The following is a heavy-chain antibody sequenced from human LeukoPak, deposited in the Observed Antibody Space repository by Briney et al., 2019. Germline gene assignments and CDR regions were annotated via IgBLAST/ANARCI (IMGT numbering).Heavy chain of an antibody. CDR2: IKQDGSEK. V-gene: IGHV3-7*01. CDR1: GFTFSSYW. J-gene: IGHJ4*02. Sequence: GGSLRLSCAASGFTFSSYWMSWVRQAPGKGLEWVANIKQDGSEKYYVDSVKGRFTISRDNAKNSLYLQMNSLRAEDTAVYYCARDLTMGPIVVVPAALNFDYWGQGTLVTVSS. D-gene: IGHD2-2*01. CDR3: ARDLTMGPIVVVPAALNFDY.